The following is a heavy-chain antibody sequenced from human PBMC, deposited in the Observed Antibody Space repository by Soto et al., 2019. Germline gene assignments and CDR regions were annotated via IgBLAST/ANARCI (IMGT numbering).Heavy chain of an antibody. Sequence: GGSLRLSCAASGFTFSSYAMHWVRQAPGKGLEWVAVISYDGSNKYYADSVKGRFTISRDNSKNTLYLQMNSLRAEDTAVYYCARAGPEEASRIFDYWGQGTLVTVSS. CDR3: ARAGPEEASRIFDY. V-gene: IGHV3-30-3*01. CDR2: ISYDGSNK. CDR1: GFTFSSYA. J-gene: IGHJ4*02. D-gene: IGHD2-15*01.